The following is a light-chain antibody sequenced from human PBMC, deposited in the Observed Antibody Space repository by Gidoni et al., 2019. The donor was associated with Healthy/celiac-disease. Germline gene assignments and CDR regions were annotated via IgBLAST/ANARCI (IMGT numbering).Light chain of an antibody. CDR1: QSISSY. Sequence: DIQITQSPSSLSASVGDRVTITCRVSQSISSYLNWYQQKPGKAPKLLIYAASSLQSGVPSRFSGSGSGTDFTLTISSLQPEDFATYYCQQSYSTPQTFGQGTKVEIK. V-gene: IGKV1-39*01. J-gene: IGKJ1*01. CDR2: AAS. CDR3: QQSYSTPQT.